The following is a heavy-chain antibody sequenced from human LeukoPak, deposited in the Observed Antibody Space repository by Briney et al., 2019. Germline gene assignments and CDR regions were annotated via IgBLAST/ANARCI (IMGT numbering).Heavy chain of an antibody. CDR1: GGSISSYY. V-gene: IGHV4-59*08. J-gene: IGHJ4*02. CDR2: IYYSGST. Sequence: SETLSLTCTVSGGSISSYYWSWIRQPPGKGLEWNGYIYYSGSTNYNPSLKSRVTISVDTSKNQFSLKLSSVTAADTAVYYCARRRRDVFPHSSSSWTFFDYWGQGTLVTVSS. CDR3: ARRRRDVFPHSSSSWTFFDY. D-gene: IGHD6-13*01.